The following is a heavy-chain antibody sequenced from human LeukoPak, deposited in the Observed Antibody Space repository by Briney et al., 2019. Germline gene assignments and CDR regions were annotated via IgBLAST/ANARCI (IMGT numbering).Heavy chain of an antibody. V-gene: IGHV1-2*02. D-gene: IGHD1-1*01. Sequence: GASVKVSCKASGYTFTGYYMHWVRQAPGQGLEWMGWINPNSGGTNYAQKFQGRVTMTRDTSISTAYMELSRLRSDDTAVYYCARAGWPATGTTGQWGQGTLVTVSS. CDR1: GYTFTGYY. CDR2: INPNSGGT. CDR3: ARAGWPATGTTGQ. J-gene: IGHJ4*02.